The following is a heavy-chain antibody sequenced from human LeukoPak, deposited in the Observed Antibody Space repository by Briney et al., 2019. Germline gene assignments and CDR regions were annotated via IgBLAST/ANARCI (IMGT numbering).Heavy chain of an antibody. J-gene: IGHJ6*03. CDR2: IYYSGSA. CDR1: GGSISSSSYY. Sequence: PSETLSLTCTVSGGSISSSSYYWGWIRQPPGKGLEWIGSIYYSGSAYYNPSLKSRVTISVDTSKNQFSLKLSSVTAADTAVYYCARLRGYCSSTSCFLGSYYYYYMDVWGKGTTVTVSS. V-gene: IGHV4-39*01. CDR3: ARLRGYCSSTSCFLGSYYYYYMDV. D-gene: IGHD2-2*01.